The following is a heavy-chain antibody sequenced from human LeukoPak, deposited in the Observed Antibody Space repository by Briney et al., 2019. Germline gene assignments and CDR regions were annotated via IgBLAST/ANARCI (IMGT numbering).Heavy chain of an antibody. CDR2: IYHSGST. D-gene: IGHD4-17*01. CDR3: ARVLRSMDV. Sequence: SETLSLTCDVSGGSISSSNWWSWVRQSPGKGLEWIGEIYHSGSTNYNPSLKSRVTIAVDKSKNQRSLKVNSVTAADTVVYYCARVLRSMDVWGHGTTVTVSS. J-gene: IGHJ6*02. V-gene: IGHV4-4*02. CDR1: GGSISSSNW.